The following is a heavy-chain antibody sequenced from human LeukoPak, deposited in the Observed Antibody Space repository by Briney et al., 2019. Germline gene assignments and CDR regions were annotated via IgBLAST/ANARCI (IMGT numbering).Heavy chain of an antibody. J-gene: IGHJ4*02. V-gene: IGHV3-7*03. Sequence: QAGGSLRLSCAASGFTFSTYWMNWYRQAPGKGLEWVGNINQDASEINYVDSVRGRFTISRDNAKNSLYLQMNSPRAEDTAVYYCARAGLTVLTPVGYWGQGTLVTVSS. CDR3: ARAGLTVLTPVGY. CDR1: GFTFSTYW. D-gene: IGHD4/OR15-4a*01. CDR2: INQDASEI.